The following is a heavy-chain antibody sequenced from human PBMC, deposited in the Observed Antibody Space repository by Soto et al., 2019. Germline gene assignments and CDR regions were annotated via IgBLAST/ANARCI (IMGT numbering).Heavy chain of an antibody. Sequence: SVKVSCKASGGTFSSYAISWVRQAPGQGLEWMGGIIPIFGTANYAQKFQGRVTITADESTSTAYMELSSLRSEDTAVYYCARDQQPFRYYYDSSGHLDWGQGTLVTVSS. J-gene: IGHJ4*02. CDR1: GGTFSSYA. D-gene: IGHD3-22*01. CDR3: ARDQQPFRYYYDSSGHLD. V-gene: IGHV1-69*13. CDR2: IIPIFGTA.